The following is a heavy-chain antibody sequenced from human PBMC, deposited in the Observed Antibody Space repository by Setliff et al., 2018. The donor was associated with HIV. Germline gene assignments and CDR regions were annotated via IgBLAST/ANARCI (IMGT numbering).Heavy chain of an antibody. V-gene: IGHV4-4*02. Sequence: SETLSLTCAVSGGSISSSNWWSWVRQPPGKGLEWIGEITHSGSTNYNPSLETRVTISVDTSKNQFSLKLSSVTAADTAVYYCAKGVAGLQYYYYYMDVWGKGTTVTVSS. D-gene: IGHD6-19*01. CDR1: GGSISSSNW. J-gene: IGHJ6*03. CDR2: ITHSGST. CDR3: AKGVAGLQYYYYYMDV.